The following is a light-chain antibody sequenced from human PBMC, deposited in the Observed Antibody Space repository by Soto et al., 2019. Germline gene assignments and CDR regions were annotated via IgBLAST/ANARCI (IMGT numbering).Light chain of an antibody. J-gene: IGKJ1*01. CDR3: QQYGSSGP. Sequence: EIVMTQSPATLSVSPGERATLSCRASQGVTSNLAWYQQKPGQAPRLLIYGASTRATGIPARFSGSGSGTEFTLTISSLQSEDFAVYYCQQYGSSGPFGQGTKAAIK. CDR2: GAS. CDR1: QGVTSN. V-gene: IGKV3-15*01.